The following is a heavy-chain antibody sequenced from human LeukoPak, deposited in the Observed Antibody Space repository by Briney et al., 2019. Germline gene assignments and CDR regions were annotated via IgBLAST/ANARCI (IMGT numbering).Heavy chain of an antibody. CDR1: GLTFTNAW. CDR2: ISSSGSTK. J-gene: IGHJ6*02. CDR3: ARCWSRPYYYGMDV. Sequence: GGSLRLSCAASGLTFTNAWMNWVRQAPGKGLEWVSYISSSGSTKYYADYVKGRFTISRDNAKNSLYLQMNSLRAEDTAVYYCARCWSRPYYYGMDVWGQGTTVTVSS. V-gene: IGHV3-11*01. D-gene: IGHD3-3*01.